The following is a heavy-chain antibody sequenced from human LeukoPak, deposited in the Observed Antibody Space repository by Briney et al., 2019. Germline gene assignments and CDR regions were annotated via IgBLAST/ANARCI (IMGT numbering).Heavy chain of an antibody. Sequence: GGSLRLSCAASGFSSSSYAMSWVRQAPGKGLEWVSVIYSGGSTYYADSVKGRFTISRDNSKNTLYLQMNSLRAEDTAVYYCARDIPSYGSGSYSGMDVWGQGTTVTVSS. D-gene: IGHD3-10*01. V-gene: IGHV3-66*01. J-gene: IGHJ6*02. CDR3: ARDIPSYGSGSYSGMDV. CDR2: IYSGGST. CDR1: GFSSSSYA.